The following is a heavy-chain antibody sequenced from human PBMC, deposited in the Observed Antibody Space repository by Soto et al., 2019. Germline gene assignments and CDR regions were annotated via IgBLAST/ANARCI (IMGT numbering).Heavy chain of an antibody. CDR3: ARAGLVGATALDY. V-gene: IGHV4-30-2*01. J-gene: IGHJ4*02. CDR1: GDSIRSGCYS. CDR2: IYHSGST. Sequence: TLSLTCAVSGDSIRSGCYSWRWIRQPPGKGLEWIGDIYHSGSTYYNPSLKSRVTISVDRSKNQFSLKLSSVTAADTAVYYCARAGLVGATALDYWGPATLLTLS. D-gene: IGHD1-26*01.